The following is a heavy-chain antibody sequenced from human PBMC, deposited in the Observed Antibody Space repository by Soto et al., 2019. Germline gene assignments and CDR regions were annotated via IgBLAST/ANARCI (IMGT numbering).Heavy chain of an antibody. Sequence: QVQLVESGGGVVQPGRSLRLSCAASGFTFSSYGMHWVRQAPGKGLEWVAVIWYDGSNKYYADSVKGRFTISRDNSKNTLYLQMNSLRAEDTAVYYCARDIHPDGTRDFDYWGQGTLVTVSS. J-gene: IGHJ4*02. CDR2: IWYDGSNK. V-gene: IGHV3-33*01. CDR3: ARDIHPDGTRDFDY. D-gene: IGHD2-2*02. CDR1: GFTFSSYG.